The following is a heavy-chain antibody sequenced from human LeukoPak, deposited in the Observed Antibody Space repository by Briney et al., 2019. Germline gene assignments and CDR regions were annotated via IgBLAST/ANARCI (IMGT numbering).Heavy chain of an antibody. CDR2: IYYSGST. CDR1: GGSISSGDYY. D-gene: IGHD5-12*01. CDR3: ARTGVATIPNWFDP. Sequence: SETLSLTCTVSGGSISSGDYYWSWIRQPPGKGLEWIRYIYYSGSTYYNPSLKSRVTISVDTSKNQFSLKLSSVTAADTAVYYCARTGVATIPNWFDPWGQGTLVTVSS. V-gene: IGHV4-30-4*01. J-gene: IGHJ5*02.